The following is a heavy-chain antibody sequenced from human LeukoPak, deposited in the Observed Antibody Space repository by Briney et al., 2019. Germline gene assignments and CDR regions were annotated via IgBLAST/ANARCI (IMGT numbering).Heavy chain of an antibody. J-gene: IGHJ4*02. CDR3: AALVVPAAMGEDGYYFDY. CDR1: GGSFRSYY. CDR2: IYYSGST. Sequence: SETLSLTCTVSGGSFRSYYWTWVRQPPGKGQEGSGYIYYSGSTNYNPSLKTPVTIPGDTSKKQFSLKLSSVTAADTAVYYCAALVVPAAMGEDGYYFDYWGQGTPVTVSS. D-gene: IGHD2-2*01. V-gene: IGHV4-59*01.